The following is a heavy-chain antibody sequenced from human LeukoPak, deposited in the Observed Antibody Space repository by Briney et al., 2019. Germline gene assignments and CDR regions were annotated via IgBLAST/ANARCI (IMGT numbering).Heavy chain of an antibody. CDR2: IKPDGSEH. J-gene: IGHJ4*02. CDR3: ARHGPHNFDY. V-gene: IGHV3-7*01. Sequence: GGSLRLSCAASGFIFSNYWMAWVRQAPGKGLEWVANIKPDGSEHYYVDSVKGRFTISRDNAKNSLDLQMNSLRAEDTAVYYCARHGPHNFDYWGQGALVTVSS. CDR1: GFIFSNYW.